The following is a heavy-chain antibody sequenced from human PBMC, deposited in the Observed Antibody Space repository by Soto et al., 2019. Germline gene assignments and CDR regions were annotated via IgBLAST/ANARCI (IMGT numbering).Heavy chain of an antibody. CDR2: IWYDGSNK. CDR1: GFTFSSYG. J-gene: IGHJ6*03. V-gene: IGHV3-33*01. Sequence: GGSLRLSCAASGFTFSSYGMHWVRQAPGKGLEWVAVIWYDGSNKYYADSVKGRFTISRDNSKNTLYLQMNSLRAEDTAVYYCAREGAARTYYYYYMDVWGKGTTVTVSS. CDR3: AREGAARTYYYYYMDV. D-gene: IGHD6-6*01.